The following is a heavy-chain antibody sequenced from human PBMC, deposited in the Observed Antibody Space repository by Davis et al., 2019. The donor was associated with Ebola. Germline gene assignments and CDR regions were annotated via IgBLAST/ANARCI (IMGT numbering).Heavy chain of an antibody. CDR2: IKQDGSEK. V-gene: IGHV3-7*01. CDR3: ARPRSYCSGGSCPDDY. Sequence: GGSLRLPCAASGFTFSSYWMSWVRQAPGKGLEWVANIKQDGSEKYYVDSVKGRFTISRDNAKNSLYLQMNSLRAEDTAVYYCARPRSYCSGGSCPDDYWGQGTLVTVSS. J-gene: IGHJ4*02. CDR1: GFTFSSYW. D-gene: IGHD2-15*01.